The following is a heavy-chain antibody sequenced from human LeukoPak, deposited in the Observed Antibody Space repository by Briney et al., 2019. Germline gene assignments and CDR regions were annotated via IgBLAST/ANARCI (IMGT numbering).Heavy chain of an antibody. CDR3: AREVGAAYYYYYMDV. V-gene: IGHV4-31*03. J-gene: IGHJ6*03. D-gene: IGHD1-26*01. Sequence: SQTLSLTCTVSGGSISSGGYYWSWIRQHPGKGLEWIGYIYYSGSTYYTPSLKSRVTISVDTSKNQFSLKLSSVTAADTAVYYCAREVGAAYYYYYMDVWGKGTTVTVSS. CDR1: GGSISSGGYY. CDR2: IYYSGST.